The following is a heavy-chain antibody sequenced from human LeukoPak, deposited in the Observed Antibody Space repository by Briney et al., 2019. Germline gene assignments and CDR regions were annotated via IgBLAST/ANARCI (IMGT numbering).Heavy chain of an antibody. V-gene: IGHV1-24*01. J-gene: IGHJ4*02. CDR2: FDPEDGEP. CDR1: GYSLTDLS. Sequence: ASVKVSCKVSGYSLTDLSLHWVRQAPGKGLEWMGGFDPEDGEPIYPQKFQGRLSMTGDTSKDTGYMELRTLRSEDTALYYCAKSHGDYGLLDYWGQGTLVTVSS. CDR3: AKSHGDYGLLDY. D-gene: IGHD4-17*01.